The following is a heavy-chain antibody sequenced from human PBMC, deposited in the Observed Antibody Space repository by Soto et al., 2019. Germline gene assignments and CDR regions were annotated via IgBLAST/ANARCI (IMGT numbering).Heavy chain of an antibody. J-gene: IGHJ3*02. CDR1: GFTFDDYS. V-gene: IGHV3-30-3*01. CDR3: ARPHIKSAWNDGFDI. Sequence: QVQLVESGGGVVQPGRSLRLSCAASGFTFDDYSMHWVRQAPGKGLEWVALISYDGGTTYYGDSVKGRFTISRDDSKNTLFLKMNSLRSEDTAVYYCARPHIKSAWNDGFDIWGQGTMVTVSS. CDR2: ISYDGGTT. D-gene: IGHD1-1*01.